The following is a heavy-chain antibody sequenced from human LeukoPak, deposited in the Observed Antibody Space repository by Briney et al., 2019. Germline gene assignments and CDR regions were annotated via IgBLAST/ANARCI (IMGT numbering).Heavy chain of an antibody. CDR2: ISGSGGST. D-gene: IGHD3-10*01. CDR3: AKEGSGSLVSDR. Sequence: PGGSLRLSCAASGFPFSSYGMSWVRQAPGKGLEWVSGISGSGGSTYYADSLKGRFTISRDNSKNTVYLQMNSLRAEDTAVYYCAKEGSGSLVSDRWGQGTLVTVSS. CDR1: GFPFSSYG. J-gene: IGHJ5*02. V-gene: IGHV3-23*01.